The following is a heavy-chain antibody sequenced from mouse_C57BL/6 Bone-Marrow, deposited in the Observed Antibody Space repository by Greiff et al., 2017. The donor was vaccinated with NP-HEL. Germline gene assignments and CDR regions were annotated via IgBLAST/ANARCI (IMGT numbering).Heavy chain of an antibody. Sequence: VQLQQPGAELVKPGASVKLSCKASGYTFTSYWMQWVKQRPGQGLEWIGEIDPSDSYTNYNQKFKGKATLTVDTSSSTAYMQLSSLTSEDSAVYYCARKKLLYGSSPYYFDYWGQGTTLTVSS. CDR1: GYTFTSYW. D-gene: IGHD1-1*01. V-gene: IGHV1-50*01. J-gene: IGHJ2*01. CDR2: IDPSDSYT. CDR3: ARKKLLYGSSPYYFDY.